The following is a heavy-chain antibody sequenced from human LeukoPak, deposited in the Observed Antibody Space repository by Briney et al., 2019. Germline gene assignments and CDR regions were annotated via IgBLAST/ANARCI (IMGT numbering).Heavy chain of an antibody. CDR2: INPNSGGT. CDR3: ARPNFWSGYYQGY. V-gene: IGHV1-2*02. CDR1: GYTFTGYY. D-gene: IGHD3-3*01. J-gene: IGHJ4*02. Sequence: ASVKVSCKASGYTFTGYYMHWVRPAPGQGLAWMGWINPNSGGTNYAQKFQGRVTMTRDTSISTAYMELSRLRSDDTAVYYCARPNFWSGYYQGYWGQGTLVTVSS.